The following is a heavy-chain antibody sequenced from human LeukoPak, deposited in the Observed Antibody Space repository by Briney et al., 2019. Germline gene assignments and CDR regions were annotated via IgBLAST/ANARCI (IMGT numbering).Heavy chain of an antibody. CDR1: GFTFSSYA. Sequence: GGSLRLSCSASGFTFSSYAMHWVRQAPGKGLEYVSAISSNGGNTYYADSVKGRFTISRDNSKNTLYLQMSSLRAEDTAVYYCVKGEGTYSSGWYSIVYWGQGTLVTVSS. V-gene: IGHV3-64D*06. CDR3: VKGEGTYSSGWYSIVY. CDR2: ISSNGGNT. J-gene: IGHJ4*02. D-gene: IGHD6-19*01.